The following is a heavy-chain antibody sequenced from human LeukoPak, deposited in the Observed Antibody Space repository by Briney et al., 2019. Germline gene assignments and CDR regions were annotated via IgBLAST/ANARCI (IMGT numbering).Heavy chain of an antibody. Sequence: GGSLRLSCAASGFTFSTCWMSWVRQAPGKGLEWVANIKQDGSEKYYVDSVKDRFTISRDNAKNSLYLQMNSLRAEDTAVYYCAKDSGYYDSSGPDYWGQGTLVTVSS. V-gene: IGHV3-7*01. J-gene: IGHJ4*02. CDR2: IKQDGSEK. D-gene: IGHD3-22*01. CDR1: GFTFSTCW. CDR3: AKDSGYYDSSGPDY.